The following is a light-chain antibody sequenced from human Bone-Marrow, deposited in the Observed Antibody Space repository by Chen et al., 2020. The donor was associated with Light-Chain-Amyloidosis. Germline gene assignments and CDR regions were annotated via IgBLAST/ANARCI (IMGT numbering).Light chain of an antibody. J-gene: IGKJ3*01. V-gene: IGKV4-1*01. CDR3: QEFHRMPQT. Sequence: DIVMTQSPDSLAVSLGERATINCKSSQSGFYSSNNNNYLAWYQQKPGQPPKLLIYWASTRDSGVPARFSGSGSGTDFTLTVSSLQAEDVAVWCCQEFHRMPQTFGPGATVGIK. CDR1: QSGFYSSNNNNY. CDR2: WAS.